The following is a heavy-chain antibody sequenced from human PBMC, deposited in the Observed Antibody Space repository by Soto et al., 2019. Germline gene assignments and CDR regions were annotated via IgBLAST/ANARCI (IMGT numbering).Heavy chain of an antibody. CDR3: ARDQAESLGDYYYYYGMDV. J-gene: IGHJ6*02. V-gene: IGHV1-2*02. D-gene: IGHD1-26*01. CDR2: INPNSGGT. Sequence: GASVKVSCKASGYTFTGYYMHWVRQAPGQGLEWMGWINPNSGGTNYAQKFQSRVTMTRDTSISTAYMELSRLRSDDTAVYYCARDQAESLGDYYYYYGMDVWGQGTTVTVSS. CDR1: GYTFTGYY.